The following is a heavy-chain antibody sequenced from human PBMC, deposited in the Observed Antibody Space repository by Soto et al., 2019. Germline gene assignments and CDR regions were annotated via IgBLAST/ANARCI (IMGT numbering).Heavy chain of an antibody. CDR2: INPSGGST. V-gene: IGHV1-46*01. D-gene: IGHD2-15*01. CDR1: GYTFTSYY. J-gene: IGHJ4*02. CDR3: ARDKGLLPTTPGRPDY. Sequence: QVQLVQSGAEVKKPGASVMVSCKASGYTFTSYYMHWVRQAPGQGLEWMGIINPSGGSTSYAQKFQGRVTMTRDTSTSTVYMELSSLRSEDTAVYYCARDKGLLPTTPGRPDYWGQGTLVTVSS.